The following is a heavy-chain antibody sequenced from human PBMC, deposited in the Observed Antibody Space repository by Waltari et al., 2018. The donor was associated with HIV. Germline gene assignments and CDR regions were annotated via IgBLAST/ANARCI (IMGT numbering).Heavy chain of an antibody. Sequence: QMQLVQSGAEVKKPGASVKVSCKASGYTFTRYYMHWVRQAPGQGLEWMGRINPSGGSTSYAQKFQGRVTLTRDTSTSTVYMGLSSLRSEDTAVYYCARDGGVVVPSDYWGQGTLVTVSS. CDR2: INPSGGST. D-gene: IGHD2-2*01. CDR1: GYTFTRYY. J-gene: IGHJ4*02. CDR3: ARDGGVVVPSDY. V-gene: IGHV1-46*01.